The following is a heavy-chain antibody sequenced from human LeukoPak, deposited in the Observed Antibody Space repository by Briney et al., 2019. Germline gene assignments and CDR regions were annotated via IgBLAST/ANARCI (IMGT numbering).Heavy chain of an antibody. CDR3: ARMLGGNYLDY. CDR1: AFTFGSYE. D-gene: IGHD4-23*01. Sequence: GGSLRLSCEASAFTFGSYEMNWVRQAPGKGLEWVSYISGGGETTYYADSVRGRFTISRDNAQNSLCLLMNSLRAEDTAVYYCARMLGGNYLDYWGQGTLVTVPS. CDR2: ISGGGETT. J-gene: IGHJ4*02. V-gene: IGHV3-48*03.